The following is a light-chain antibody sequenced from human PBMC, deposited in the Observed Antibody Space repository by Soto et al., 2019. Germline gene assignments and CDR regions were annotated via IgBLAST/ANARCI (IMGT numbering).Light chain of an antibody. CDR2: EVT. V-gene: IGLV2-23*02. Sequence: QSALTQPASVSGSPGQSITISRTGTSSAVGSYNLVSWYQQHPGKAPKLMISEVTKRPSGVSNRFSGSKSGNTASLTISGLQAEDESDDYCCSYAGSNTGVFGGGTQLTVL. CDR3: CSYAGSNTGV. J-gene: IGLJ3*02. CDR1: SSAVGSYNL.